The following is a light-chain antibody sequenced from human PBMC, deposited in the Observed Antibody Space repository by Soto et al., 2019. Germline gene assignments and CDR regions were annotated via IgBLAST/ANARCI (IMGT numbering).Light chain of an antibody. CDR1: QSVSSNY. V-gene: IGKV3-20*01. CDR2: GAS. J-gene: IGKJ3*01. Sequence: EIGLTQSPGTLSFSPGERATLSCRASQSVSSNYLAWYQQKPGQAPRLLIYGASSRATGIPDRFSGSGSGTDFTLTISRREPEDFAVYYCQQYGSSPLFAFGPGTEGDLK. CDR3: QQYGSSPLFA.